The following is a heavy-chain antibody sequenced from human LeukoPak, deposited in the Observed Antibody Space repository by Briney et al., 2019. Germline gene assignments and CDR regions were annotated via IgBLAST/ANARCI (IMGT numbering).Heavy chain of an antibody. CDR1: GFTFSTYA. D-gene: IGHD6-19*01. CDR3: AKDQRWLPNYSFDS. J-gene: IGHJ4*02. Sequence: QSGGSLRLSCAASGFTFSTYAIHWVRQALGKGLEWVAFISSDGSDKYYADSVKGRFTISRDNSTNTLSLQMNSLRAEDTAVYNCAKDQRWLPNYSFDSWGQGTLVTVSS. CDR2: ISSDGSDK. V-gene: IGHV3-30*04.